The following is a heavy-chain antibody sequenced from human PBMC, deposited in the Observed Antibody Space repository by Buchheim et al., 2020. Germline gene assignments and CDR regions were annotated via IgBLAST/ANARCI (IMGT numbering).Heavy chain of an antibody. J-gene: IGHJ4*02. V-gene: IGHV1-46*04. CDR2: INPGDGST. D-gene: IGHD3-16*02. Sequence: QVHLVQSGAEVKESGASVKISCKASGYTFTNYYIHWVRQAPGQGLEWMGMINPGDGSTAYAQKLQGRVTMTRDTFRSAVYMELSSLRSEDTAVYYCAREYLAYYDYIWGSYRRPFDYWGQGTL. CDR3: AREYLAYYDYIWGSYRRPFDY. CDR1: GYTFTNYY.